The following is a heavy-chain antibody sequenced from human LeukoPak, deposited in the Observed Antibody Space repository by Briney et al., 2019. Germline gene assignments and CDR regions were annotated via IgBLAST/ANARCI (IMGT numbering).Heavy chain of an antibody. J-gene: IGHJ5*02. CDR1: GGSISSYY. Sequence: TSETLSLTCTVSGGSISSYYWSWIRQPPGKGLEWIGYIYTSGSPKYNPPLKSRVTISIDTSKNQFSLKLSSVTAADTAVYYCARYSETTGFDPWGQGTLVTVSS. CDR2: IYTSGSP. V-gene: IGHV4-4*09. CDR3: ARYSETTGFDP. D-gene: IGHD1-26*01.